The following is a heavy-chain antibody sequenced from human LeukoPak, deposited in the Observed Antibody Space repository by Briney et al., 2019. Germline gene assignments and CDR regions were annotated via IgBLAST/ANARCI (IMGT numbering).Heavy chain of an antibody. CDR1: GFTVSSNY. CDR2: IYSGGST. CDR3: ARGRFGEYYFDY. J-gene: IGHJ4*02. D-gene: IGHD3-10*01. V-gene: IGHV3-66*01. Sequence: PGGSLRLSCAASGFTVSSNYMSWVRQAPGKGLEWVSVIYSGGSTCYADSVKGRFTISRDNSKNTLYLQMNSLRAEDTAVYYCARGRFGEYYFDYWGQGALVTVSS.